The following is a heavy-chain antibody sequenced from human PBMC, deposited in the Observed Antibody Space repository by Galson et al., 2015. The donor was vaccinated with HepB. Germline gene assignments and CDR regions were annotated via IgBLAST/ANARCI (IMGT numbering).Heavy chain of an antibody. J-gene: IGHJ5*02. D-gene: IGHD2-2*01. CDR1: GGSMNDYY. Sequence: SETLSLTCTVSGGSMNDYYWTWIRQPPGKGLEWIGHVYYTGSTQYNPSLKSRVTVSVDTSKSQFSLKLSSVTAADTAVYFCARGIRSILGSQWFDPWGQGTLVIVSS. CDR2: VYYTGST. CDR3: ARGIRSILGSQWFDP. V-gene: IGHV4-59*08.